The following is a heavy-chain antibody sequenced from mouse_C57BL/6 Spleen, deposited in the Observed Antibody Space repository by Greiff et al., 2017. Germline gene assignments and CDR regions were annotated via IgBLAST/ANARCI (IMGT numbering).Heavy chain of an antibody. CDR3: ARFSLIVAKGYAMDY. CDR1: GYTFTSYW. V-gene: IGHV1-53*01. J-gene: IGHJ4*01. D-gene: IGHD1-1*01. CDR2: INPSNGGT. Sequence: VQLQQPGTELVKPGASVKLSCKASGYTFTSYWMHWVKQRPGQGLEWIGNINPSNGGTNYNEKFNSKATLTVDKSSSTAYMQLSSLTSEDSAVYYCARFSLIVAKGYAMDYWGQGTSVTVSS.